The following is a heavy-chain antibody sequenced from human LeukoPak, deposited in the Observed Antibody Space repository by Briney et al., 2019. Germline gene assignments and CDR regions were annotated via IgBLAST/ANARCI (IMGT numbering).Heavy chain of an antibody. J-gene: IGHJ4*02. CDR2: INPSGGST. D-gene: IGHD3-10*01. Sequence: ASVKVSCKASGYTFTSYYMHWVRQAPGQGLEWMGIINPSGGSTSYAQKFQGRVTMTRDMSTSTVYMELSSLRSEDTAVYYCARDTERFGELIYLFDYWGQGTLVTVSS. CDR1: GYTFTSYY. CDR3: ARDTERFGELIYLFDY. V-gene: IGHV1-46*01.